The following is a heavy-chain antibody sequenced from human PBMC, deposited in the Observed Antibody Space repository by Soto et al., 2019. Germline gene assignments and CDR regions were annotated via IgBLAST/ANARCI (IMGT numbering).Heavy chain of an antibody. CDR1: GFTFSSYW. J-gene: IGHJ6*02. D-gene: IGHD2-8*01. V-gene: IGHV3-7*03. Sequence: GGSLRLSCAASGFTFSSYWMSWVRQAPGKGLEWVANIKRDGSEKYYVDSVKGRFTISRDNAKNSLYLQMNSLRAEDTAVYYCARGEGRGYCTNGVCYTVSYYGMDVWGQGTTVTVSS. CDR3: ARGEGRGYCTNGVCYTVSYYGMDV. CDR2: IKRDGSEK.